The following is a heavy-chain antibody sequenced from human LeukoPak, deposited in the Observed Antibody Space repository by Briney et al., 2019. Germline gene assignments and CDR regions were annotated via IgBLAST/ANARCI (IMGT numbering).Heavy chain of an antibody. CDR1: GFTFSSSW. D-gene: IGHD1-26*01. J-gene: IGHJ4*02. V-gene: IGHV3-7*05. CDR3: ATWSDAWEFDY. CDR2: IKEDGTDK. Sequence: GGSLRLSCAASGFTFSSSWMTWVRQAPGKGLEWVAHIKEDGTDKYYVDSVTGRFAISRDNTKNSLYLQMSSLRAEDTAVYYCATWSDAWEFDYWGQGALVSVSS.